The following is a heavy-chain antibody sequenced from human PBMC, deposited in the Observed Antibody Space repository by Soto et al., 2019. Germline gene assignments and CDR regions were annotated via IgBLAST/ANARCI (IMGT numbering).Heavy chain of an antibody. Sequence: ESGGGVVQPGRSLRLSCAASGFTFSSYGMHWVRQAPGKGLEWVAVIWYDGSNKYYADSVKGRFTISRDNSKNTLYLQMNSLRAEDTAVYYCAVWIQPKHYFDYWGQGTLVTVSS. CDR2: IWYDGSNK. J-gene: IGHJ4*02. V-gene: IGHV3-33*01. D-gene: IGHD5-18*01. CDR1: GFTFSSYG. CDR3: AVWIQPKHYFDY.